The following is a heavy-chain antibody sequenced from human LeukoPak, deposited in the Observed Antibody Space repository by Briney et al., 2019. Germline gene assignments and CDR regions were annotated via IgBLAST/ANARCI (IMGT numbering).Heavy chain of an antibody. CDR1: GFTFSSYS. J-gene: IGHJ3*02. CDR2: ISSSSSYI. CDR3: ARDFTPTYYYDSSGSNDAFDI. V-gene: IGHV3-21*01. Sequence: GGSLRLSCAASGFTFSSYSMNWVRQAPGKGLEWVSSISSSSSYIYYADSVKGRFTISRDNAKNSLYLQMNSLRAEDTAVYYCARDFTPTYYYDSSGSNDAFDIWGQGTMVTVSS. D-gene: IGHD3-22*01.